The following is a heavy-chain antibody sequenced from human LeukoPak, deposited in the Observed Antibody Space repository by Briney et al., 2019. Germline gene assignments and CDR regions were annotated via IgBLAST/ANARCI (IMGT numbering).Heavy chain of an antibody. J-gene: IGHJ4*02. Sequence: PSETLSLTCTVSGGSISSGDYYWSWIRQPPGKGLEWIGYIYYSGSTYYNPSLKSRVTISVDTSKNQFSLKLSSVTAADTAVYYCARERYCSGGSCLNSFDYWGQGTLVTVSS. D-gene: IGHD2-15*01. V-gene: IGHV4-30-4*01. CDR1: GGSISSGDYY. CDR2: IYYSGST. CDR3: ARERYCSGGSCLNSFDY.